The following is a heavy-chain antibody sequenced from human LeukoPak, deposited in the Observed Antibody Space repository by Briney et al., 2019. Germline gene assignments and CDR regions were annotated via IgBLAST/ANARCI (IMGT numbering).Heavy chain of an antibody. CDR1: GFTFSNYA. D-gene: IGHD5-18*01. V-gene: IGHV3-23*01. CDR2: ISGSGSST. CDR3: ANHSDTAMVYAY. Sequence: PGGSLRLSCAASGFTFSNYAMSWVRQAPGKGLEWVSGISGSGSSTYYADSVKGRFNISRDNSKNTLNLQMNSLRAEDTAVYYCANHSDTAMVYAYWGQGTLVTVSS. J-gene: IGHJ4*02.